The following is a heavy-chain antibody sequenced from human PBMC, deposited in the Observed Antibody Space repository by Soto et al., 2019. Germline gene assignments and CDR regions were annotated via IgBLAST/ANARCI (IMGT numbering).Heavy chain of an antibody. D-gene: IGHD2-15*01. J-gene: IGHJ4*02. Sequence: QVQLVQSGAEVKKPGASVKVSCKASGYTFTGYYMHWVRQAPGQGLEWMGWINPNTGGTNYAQKFQGSVTMTRDTSISTAYMELGRLRSDDTAVYYCARVNVVVVAATREYYFDYWGQGTLVTVSS. CDR1: GYTFTGYY. CDR2: INPNTGGT. CDR3: ARVNVVVVAATREYYFDY. V-gene: IGHV1-2*02.